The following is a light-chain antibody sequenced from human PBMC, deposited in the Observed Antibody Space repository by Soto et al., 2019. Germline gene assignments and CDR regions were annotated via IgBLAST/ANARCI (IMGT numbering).Light chain of an antibody. J-gene: IGKJ4*01. CDR2: GAS. CDR1: QSVSSN. V-gene: IGKV3-15*01. Sequence: EIVMTQSPATLSVSPGERATLSCWASQSVSSNLAWYQQKPGQAPRLLIYGASTRATGIPARFSGSGSGTEFTLTISSLQSEDFALYYCQQYNNWPPLTFGGGTKVEIK. CDR3: QQYNNWPPLT.